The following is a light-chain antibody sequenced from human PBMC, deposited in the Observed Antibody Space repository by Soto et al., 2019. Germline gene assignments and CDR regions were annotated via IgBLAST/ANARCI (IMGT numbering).Light chain of an antibody. Sequence: EIVLTQSPGTLSLSPGERVTLSCRASQSVSSIYLAWYQQKPGQAPRLLIYGASSRATGIPDRFSVSGSGTDFTLTISRLEPEDFAVYYCQQFGSSPLYTFGQGTKLEIK. J-gene: IGKJ2*01. CDR1: QSVSSIY. CDR3: QQFGSSPLYT. CDR2: GAS. V-gene: IGKV3-20*01.